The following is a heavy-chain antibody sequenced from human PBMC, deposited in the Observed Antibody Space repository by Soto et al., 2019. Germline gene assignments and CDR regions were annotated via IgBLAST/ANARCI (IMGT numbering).Heavy chain of an antibody. CDR1: GGSFSGYY. CDR2: INHSGST. J-gene: IGHJ4*02. D-gene: IGHD2-2*01. V-gene: IGHV4-34*01. CDR3: ASRSTSGYCSSTSCSPFDY. Sequence: QVQLQQWGAGLLKPSETLSLTCAVYGGSFSGYYWSWIRQPPGKGLEWIGEINHSGSTNYNPSLKSRVTISVDTSKNQFSLTLSSVTAADTAVYYCASRSTSGYCSSTSCSPFDYWGQGTLVTVSS.